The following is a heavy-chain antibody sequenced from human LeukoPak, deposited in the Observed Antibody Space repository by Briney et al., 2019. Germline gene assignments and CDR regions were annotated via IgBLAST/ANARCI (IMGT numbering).Heavy chain of an antibody. J-gene: IGHJ5*02. CDR1: GFTFSSYR. V-gene: IGHV3-21*01. Sequence: GGSLRLSCAASGFTFSSYRMNWVRQAPGKGLEWVSSISSSSSYIYYADSVKGRFTISRDNAKNSLYLQMNSLRAEDTAVYYCARDRLYSSGWYLPTKNWFDPWGQGTLVTVSS. D-gene: IGHD6-19*01. CDR3: ARDRLYSSGWYLPTKNWFDP. CDR2: ISSSSSYI.